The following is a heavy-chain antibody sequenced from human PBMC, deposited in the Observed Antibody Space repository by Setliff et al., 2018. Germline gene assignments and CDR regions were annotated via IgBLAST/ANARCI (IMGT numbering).Heavy chain of an antibody. Sequence: ASVKVSCKASGYSFTSYGITWVRQAPGQGLEWMGWISGHTGNTYYAQKLQGRVTMTTDTSTSTAYMELRSLTSDDTAVYYCSRLVRYCTSTTCQRASGAEFWGQGTLVTV. CDR1: GYSFTSYG. CDR2: ISGHTGNT. V-gene: IGHV1-18*01. D-gene: IGHD2-8*01. CDR3: SRLVRYCTSTTCQRASGAEF. J-gene: IGHJ4*02.